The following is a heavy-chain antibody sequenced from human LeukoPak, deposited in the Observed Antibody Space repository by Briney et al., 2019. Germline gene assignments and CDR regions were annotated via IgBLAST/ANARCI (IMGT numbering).Heavy chain of an antibody. Sequence: PGGSLRLSCAASGFTFSSYAMSWVRQAPGKGLEWVSGISGSGGRTYYADSVKGRFTISRDNSKNTLYLQMNSLRAEDTAVYYCXKEXXGGNXDSWSGYYLDYWGQGTLVTVSS. CDR3: XKEXXGGNXDSWSGYYLDY. D-gene: IGHD3-3*01. J-gene: IGHJ4*02. CDR2: ISGSGGRT. V-gene: IGHV3-23*01. CDR1: GFTFSSYA.